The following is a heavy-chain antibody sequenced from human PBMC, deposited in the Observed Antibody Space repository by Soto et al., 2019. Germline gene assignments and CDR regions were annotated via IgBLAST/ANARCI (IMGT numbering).Heavy chain of an antibody. Sequence: ASVKVSCKASGFSFTGYYIHWLRQAPGQGLEWMGWINAHSGGTEYAQKFQGRVTLTRDTSIATAYLTLTSLTSDDTALYYCAKDLTRQLAYWLDPWGQGTQVT. CDR1: GFSFTGYY. CDR2: INAHSGGT. D-gene: IGHD6-6*01. V-gene: IGHV1-2*02. CDR3: AKDLTRQLAYWLDP. J-gene: IGHJ5*02.